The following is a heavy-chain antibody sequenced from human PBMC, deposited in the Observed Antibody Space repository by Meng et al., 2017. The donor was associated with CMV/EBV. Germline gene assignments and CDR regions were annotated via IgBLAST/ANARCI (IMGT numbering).Heavy chain of an antibody. CDR2: IRYDGSNK. V-gene: IGHV3-30*02. CDR3: AKTIGYCSSTSRYKPLYYYYGMDV. D-gene: IGHD2-2*02. J-gene: IGHJ6*02. CDR1: GFTFSSYG. Sequence: GESLKISCAASGFTFSSYGMHWVRQAPGKGLEWVAFIRYDGSNKYYADSVKGRFTISRDNSKNTLYLQMNSLRAEDTAVYYCAKTIGYCSSTSRYKPLYYYYGMDVWGQGTTVTVSS.